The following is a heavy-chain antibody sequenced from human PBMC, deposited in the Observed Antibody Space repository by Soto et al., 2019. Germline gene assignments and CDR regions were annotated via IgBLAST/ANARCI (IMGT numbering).Heavy chain of an antibody. D-gene: IGHD5-12*01. V-gene: IGHV4-31*03. CDR3: ARERVEMATIIEGGDWFDP. J-gene: IGHJ5*02. CDR2: IYYSGST. Sequence: QVQLQESGPGLVKPSQTLSLTCTVSGGSISSGGYYWSWIRQHPGKGLEWIGYIYYSGSTYYNPSLKSRVTISVDTAKNQFSLELSSGTAADTAVYYCARERVEMATIIEGGDWFDPWGQGTLVTVSS. CDR1: GGSISSGGYY.